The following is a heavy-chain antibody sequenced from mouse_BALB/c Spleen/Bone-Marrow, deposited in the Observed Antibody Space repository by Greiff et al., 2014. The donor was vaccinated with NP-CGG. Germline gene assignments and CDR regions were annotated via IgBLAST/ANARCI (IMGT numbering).Heavy chain of an antibody. CDR1: GYTFTSYW. CDR2: IAPGSGST. Sequence: DLVKPGASVKLSCKASGYTFTSYWINWIKQRPGQGLEWIGRIAPGSGSTYYDEMFKGKATLTVGTSSSTAYIQLSSLSSEDSAVYFCARSYYGRAMDYWGQGTSVTVSP. J-gene: IGHJ4*01. CDR3: ARSYYGRAMDY. V-gene: IGHV1S41*01. D-gene: IGHD1-1*01.